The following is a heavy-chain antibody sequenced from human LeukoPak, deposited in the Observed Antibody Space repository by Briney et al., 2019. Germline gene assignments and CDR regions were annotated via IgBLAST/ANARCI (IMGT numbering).Heavy chain of an antibody. Sequence: PGGSLRLSCAASGFTFSSYGMHWVRQAPGKGLECVAVISYDGSNKYYADSVKGRFTISRDNSKNTLYLQMNSLRAEDTAVYYCANLYYDILTSYYNVPDAFDIWGQGTMVTVSS. CDR3: ANLYYDILTSYYNVPDAFDI. CDR1: GFTFSSYG. CDR2: ISYDGSNK. J-gene: IGHJ3*02. V-gene: IGHV3-30*18. D-gene: IGHD3-9*01.